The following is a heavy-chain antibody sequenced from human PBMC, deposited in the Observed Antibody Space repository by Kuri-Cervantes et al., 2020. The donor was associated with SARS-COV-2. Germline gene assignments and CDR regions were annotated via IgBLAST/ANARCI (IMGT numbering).Heavy chain of an antibody. V-gene: IGHV4-39*01. D-gene: IGHD6-19*01. Sequence: SETLSLTCTVSGGSISSSSYYWGWIRQPPGKGLEWIGSIYYGGSTYYNPSLKSRVTISVDTSKNQFSLKLSSVTAADTAVYYCARISSGNFDYWGQGTLVTVSS. J-gene: IGHJ4*02. CDR2: IYYGGST. CDR1: GGSISSSSYY. CDR3: ARISSGNFDY.